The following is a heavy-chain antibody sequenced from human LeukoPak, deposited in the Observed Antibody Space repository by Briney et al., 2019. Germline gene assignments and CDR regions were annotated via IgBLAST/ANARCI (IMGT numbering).Heavy chain of an antibody. CDR1: GYTFTGYY. D-gene: IGHD2-15*01. Sequence: ASVKVSCKASGYTFTGYYMHWVRQAPGQGPEWMGWINPNSGGTNYAQKFQGRVTMTRDTSISTAYMELSRLRSDDTAVYYCAREAGYCSGGSCLDYWGQGTLVTVSS. V-gene: IGHV1-2*02. CDR2: INPNSGGT. CDR3: AREAGYCSGGSCLDY. J-gene: IGHJ4*02.